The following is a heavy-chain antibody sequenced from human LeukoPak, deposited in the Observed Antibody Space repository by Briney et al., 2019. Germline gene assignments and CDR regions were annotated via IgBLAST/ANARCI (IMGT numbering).Heavy chain of an antibody. D-gene: IGHD3-10*01. J-gene: IGHJ4*02. CDR1: GGSFSGYY. V-gene: IGHV4-34*01. CDR3: ARDSYYGSGTPDY. CDR2: INHSGST. Sequence: KTSETLSLTCSVYGGSFSGYYWSWLRQPPGKGLEWIGEINHSGSTNYNPSLKSRVTMSVDTSKNQFSLKLSSVTAADTAVYYCARDSYYGSGTPDYWGQGTLVTVSS.